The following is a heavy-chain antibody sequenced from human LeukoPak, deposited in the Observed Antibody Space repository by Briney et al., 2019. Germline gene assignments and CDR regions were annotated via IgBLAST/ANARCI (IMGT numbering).Heavy chain of an antibody. Sequence: ASVKVSCKASGYTFTGYYMHWVRQAPGQGLEWMGWINPNSGGTNYAQKFQGRVTMTRDTSISTAYMELSRLRSDDTAVYCCARDSYGSGSYYNGYWGQGTLVTVSS. V-gene: IGHV1-2*02. J-gene: IGHJ4*02. CDR3: ARDSYGSGSYYNGY. CDR1: GYTFTGYY. CDR2: INPNSGGT. D-gene: IGHD3-10*01.